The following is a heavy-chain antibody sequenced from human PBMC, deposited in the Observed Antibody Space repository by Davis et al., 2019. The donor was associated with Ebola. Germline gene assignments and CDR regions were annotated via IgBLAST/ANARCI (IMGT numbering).Heavy chain of an antibody. CDR3: ARSPANSSGSQIGAFDI. CDR1: GFTFSDYY. J-gene: IGHJ3*02. Sequence: GESLKISCAASGFTFSDYYMSWIRQAPGKGLEWVSYISSSSSYTNYADSVKGRFTISRDNAKNSLYLQMNSLRDEDTAVYYCARSPANSSGSQIGAFDIWGQGTMVTVSS. CDR2: ISSSSSYT. V-gene: IGHV3-11*06. D-gene: IGHD6-19*01.